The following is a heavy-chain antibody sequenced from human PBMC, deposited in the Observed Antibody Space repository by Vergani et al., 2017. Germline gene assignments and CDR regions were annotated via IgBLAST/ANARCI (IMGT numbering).Heavy chain of an antibody. D-gene: IGHD3-9*01. J-gene: IGHJ6*02. CDR1: GYTLTELS. Sequence: QVQLVQSGAEVKKPGASVKVSCKVSGYTLTELSMHWVRQAPGKGLEWMGGFDPEDGETIYAQKFQVRVTMTEDTSTDTAYMELSSLRSEDTAVYYCATDILTGYYSNYYGMDVWGQGTTVTVYS. CDR2: FDPEDGET. CDR3: ATDILTGYYSNYYGMDV. V-gene: IGHV1-24*01.